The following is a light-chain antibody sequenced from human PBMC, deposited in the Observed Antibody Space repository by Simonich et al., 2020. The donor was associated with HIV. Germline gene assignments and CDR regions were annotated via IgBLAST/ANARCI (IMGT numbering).Light chain of an antibody. CDR1: QSVLYSSNNKNY. Sequence: DIVMTQSPDPLAVSLGERATINCKSSQSVLYSSNNKNYLAWYQQKPGQPPKLLIYWASTRESGVPDRFSGSGSGTDFTLTISSLQAEDVAVYYCQQYYSAPITFGQGTRLEI. J-gene: IGKJ5*01. V-gene: IGKV4-1*01. CDR3: QQYYSAPIT. CDR2: WAS.